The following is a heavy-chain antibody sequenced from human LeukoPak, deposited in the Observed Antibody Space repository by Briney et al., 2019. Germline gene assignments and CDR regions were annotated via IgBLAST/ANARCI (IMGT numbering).Heavy chain of an antibody. CDR2: VYHSGST. Sequence: SETLSLTCAVSGYSISSGYYWGWIRQPPGKGLEWIGSVYHSGSTYSDPSLRSRVTISVDTSKNQFSLKLSSVTAADTAVYYCARWGYYDSSGYYSGDYFDYWGQGTLVTVSS. D-gene: IGHD3-22*01. CDR3: ARWGYYDSSGYYSGDYFDY. V-gene: IGHV4-38-2*01. CDR1: GYSISSGYY. J-gene: IGHJ4*02.